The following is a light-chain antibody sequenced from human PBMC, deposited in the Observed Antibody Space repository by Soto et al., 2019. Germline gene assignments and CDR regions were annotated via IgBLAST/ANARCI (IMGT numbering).Light chain of an antibody. V-gene: IGKV3-20*01. Sequence: EIVLTQFPGTLSYSPGERATLSCRASQSVSSSYLAWYQQKPGQAPRLLIYGASSRATGIPDRFSGSGSGTDFTLTISRLEPEDFAVYYCQQYGTLPWTFGQGTKVDIK. CDR3: QQYGTLPWT. J-gene: IGKJ1*01. CDR1: QSVSSSY. CDR2: GAS.